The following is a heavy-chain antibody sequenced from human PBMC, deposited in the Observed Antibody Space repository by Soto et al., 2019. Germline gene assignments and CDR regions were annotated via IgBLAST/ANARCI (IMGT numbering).Heavy chain of an antibody. V-gene: IGHV4-39*01. J-gene: IGHJ6*03. CDR3: HIRSGYSSSWYVGDLGYYYMDV. CDR1: GGSISSSSYY. D-gene: IGHD6-13*01. Sequence: QLQLQESGPGLVKPSETLSLTCTVSGGSISSSSYYWGWIRQPPGKGLEWIGSIYYSGSTYYNPSLKGRVAISVDTSKNQFSLKLSSVTAADTAVYYCHIRSGYSSSWYVGDLGYYYMDVWGKGTTVTVSS. CDR2: IYYSGST.